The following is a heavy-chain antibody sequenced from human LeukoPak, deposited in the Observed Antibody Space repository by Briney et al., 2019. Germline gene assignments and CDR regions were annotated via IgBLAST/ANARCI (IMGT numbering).Heavy chain of an antibody. D-gene: IGHD2-15*01. CDR2: IYYSGST. CDR3: ARHPTDAYCFFDP. J-gene: IGHJ5*02. CDR1: GGSISSSSYY. V-gene: IGHV4-39*01. Sequence: SETLSLTCTVSGGSISSSSYYWGWIRQPPGKGLEWIGSIYYSGSTYYNPSLKSRVTISVDTSKNQFSLKLSSVTAADTAVYYCARHPTDAYCFFDPWGQGTLVTVSS.